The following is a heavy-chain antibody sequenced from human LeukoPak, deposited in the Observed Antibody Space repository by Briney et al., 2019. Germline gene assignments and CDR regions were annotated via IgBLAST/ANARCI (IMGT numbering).Heavy chain of an antibody. D-gene: IGHD6-13*01. J-gene: IGHJ4*02. CDR2: INPNDIGT. V-gene: IGHV1-46*01. Sequence: ASVKVSCKASGYTFINYNMHWVRQAPGQGLEWMGIINPNDIGTTYARKFQARVTMTRDTSTGTVYMELSSLTSEDTAMYYWARDSKSWCVDYWGQGTLVTVSS. CDR3: ARDSKSWCVDY. CDR1: GYTFINYN.